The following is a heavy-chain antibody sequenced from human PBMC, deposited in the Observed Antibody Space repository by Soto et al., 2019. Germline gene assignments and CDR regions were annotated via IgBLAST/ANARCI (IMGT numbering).Heavy chain of an antibody. D-gene: IGHD6-13*01. CDR1: GGSISSSSYY. V-gene: IGHV4-39*01. CDR2: INYSGST. Sequence: QLQLQESGPGLVKPSETLSLTCTVSGGSISSSSYYWGWIRQPPGKGLEWIGTINYSGSTYYNPSLKGRVTISVDTSKNQFSLKLSSVTAADTAVYYCARRTYVYSSSPYYFDYWGQGTLVTVSS. J-gene: IGHJ4*02. CDR3: ARRTYVYSSSPYYFDY.